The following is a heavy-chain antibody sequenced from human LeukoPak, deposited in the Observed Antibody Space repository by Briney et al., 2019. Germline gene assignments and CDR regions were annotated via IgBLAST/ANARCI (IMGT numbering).Heavy chain of an antibody. J-gene: IGHJ4*02. V-gene: IGHV4-39*01. Sequence: SETLSLTCTVSGGSISSSSYYWGWIRQPPGKGLEWIGSVYYGGSTQYNPALQSRVTISIDTSKNQFSLKLNSVTAADTAVYYCARHDRYYYDGSGHITLSFFDYWGQGTLVTVSS. CDR2: VYYGGST. CDR3: ARHDRYYYDGSGHITLSFFDY. D-gene: IGHD3-22*01. CDR1: GGSISSSSYY.